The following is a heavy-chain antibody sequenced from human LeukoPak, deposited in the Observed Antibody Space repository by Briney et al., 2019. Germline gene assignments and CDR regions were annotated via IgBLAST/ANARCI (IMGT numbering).Heavy chain of an antibody. CDR2: IYYSGST. CDR3: AREGLLWFGEEDYYYYYGMDV. J-gene: IGHJ6*02. V-gene: IGHV4-61*08. CDR1: GGSIRSGDYS. D-gene: IGHD3-10*01. Sequence: SETLSLTCTVSGGSIRSGDYSWNWIRQHPGEGLEWIGYIYYSGSTNYNPSLKSRVTISVDTSKNQFSLKLSSVTAADTAVYYCAREGLLWFGEEDYYYYYGMDVWGQGTTVTVSS.